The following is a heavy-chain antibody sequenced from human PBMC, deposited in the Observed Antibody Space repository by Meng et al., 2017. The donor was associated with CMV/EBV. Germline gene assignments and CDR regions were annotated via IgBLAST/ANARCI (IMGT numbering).Heavy chain of an antibody. D-gene: IGHD6-6*01. CDR3: ARLERLLVHPYYYYGMDV. J-gene: IGHJ6*02. CDR1: GFTFDDYG. V-gene: IGHV3-74*01. Sequence: GESLKISCAASGFTFDDYGMSWVRQAPGKGLVWVSRINSDGSSTSYADSVKGRFTISRDNAKNTLYLQMNSLRAEDTAVYYCARLERLLVHPYYYYGMDVWGQGTTVTVSS. CDR2: INSDGSST.